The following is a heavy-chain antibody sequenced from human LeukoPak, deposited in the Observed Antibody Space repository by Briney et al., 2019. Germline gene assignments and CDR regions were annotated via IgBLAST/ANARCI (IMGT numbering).Heavy chain of an antibody. V-gene: IGHV1-18*01. CDR2: ISAYKGNT. CDR3: ARGGLRSSCSGGSCSEYFQH. Sequence: ASVKVSCKASGYTFTSYGISWVRQAPGQGLEWMGWISAYKGNTNYAQNLQGRVTMTRDMSTSTVYMELSSLRSEDTAVYYCARGGLRSSCSGGSCSEYFQHWGQGTLVTVSS. D-gene: IGHD2-15*01. J-gene: IGHJ1*01. CDR1: GYTFTSYG.